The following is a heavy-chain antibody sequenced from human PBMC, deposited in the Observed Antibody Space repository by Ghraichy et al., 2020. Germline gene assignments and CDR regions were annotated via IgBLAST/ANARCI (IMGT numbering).Heavy chain of an antibody. Sequence: SETLSLTCTVSGGSISSGGYYWSWIRQHPGKGLEWIGYIYNSGSIYYNPSLKSRVTISVDTSKNQFSLKLSSVTAADTAVYYCARDRTAMGTNDYWGQGTLVTVSS. V-gene: IGHV4-31*03. J-gene: IGHJ4*02. CDR3: ARDRTAMGTNDY. CDR1: GGSISSGGYY. CDR2: IYNSGSI. D-gene: IGHD5-18*01.